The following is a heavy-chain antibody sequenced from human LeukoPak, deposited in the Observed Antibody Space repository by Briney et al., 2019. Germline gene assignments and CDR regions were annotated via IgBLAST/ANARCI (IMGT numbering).Heavy chain of an antibody. J-gene: IGHJ4*02. CDR3: ARDESPLTLKYGSGSYYDY. CDR1: GGSISSKPYY. V-gene: IGHV4-39*07. CDR2: LSYSGST. D-gene: IGHD3-10*01. Sequence: PSETLSLTCTVSGGSISSKPYYWGWIRQPPGKGLEWIGGLSYSGSTYYNPSLKSRVTISVDTSKNQFSLKLSSVTAADTAVYYCARDESPLTLKYGSGSYYDYWGQGTLVTVSS.